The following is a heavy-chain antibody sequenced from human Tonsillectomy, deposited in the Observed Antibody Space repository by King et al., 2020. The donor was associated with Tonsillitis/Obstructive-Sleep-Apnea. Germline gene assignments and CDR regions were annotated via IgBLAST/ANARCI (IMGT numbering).Heavy chain of an antibody. CDR1: GGSISSYY. CDR3: ARSTWVYSSSGRSSYFDY. V-gene: IGHV4-59*01. J-gene: IGHJ4*02. Sequence: VQLQESGPGLVKPSETLSLTCTDSGGSISSYYWSWIRQPPGKGLEWIGYIYYSRSTNYNPSLKSRVTISVDTSKNQFSLKLSSVTAADTAVYYCARSTWVYSSSGRSSYFDYWGQGTLVTVSS. CDR2: IYYSRST. D-gene: IGHD6-6*01.